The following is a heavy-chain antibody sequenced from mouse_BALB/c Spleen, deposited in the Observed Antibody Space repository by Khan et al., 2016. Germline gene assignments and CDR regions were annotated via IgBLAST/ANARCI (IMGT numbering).Heavy chain of an antibody. V-gene: IGHV9-3-1*01. J-gene: IGHJ2*01. CDR1: GYTFTNFG. Sequence: QIQLVQSEPELKKPGETVKISCKASGYTFTNFGINWVRQAPGKGLEWMDWINTNTGETTYADDFKGRFAFSLETSASTAYLQINNLKNEDTATYFWATGITTVIATRRDYWGQGTTLTVSS. D-gene: IGHD1-1*01. CDR2: INTNTGET. CDR3: ATGITTVIATRRDY.